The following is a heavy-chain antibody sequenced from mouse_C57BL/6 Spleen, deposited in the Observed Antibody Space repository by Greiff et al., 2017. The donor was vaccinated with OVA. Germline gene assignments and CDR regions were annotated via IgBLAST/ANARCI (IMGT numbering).Heavy chain of an antibody. Sequence: VQLQQSGPGLVQPSQCLSITCTASGFSLTSYGVHWVRQSPGKGLEWLGVIWRGGSTDYNAAFMSRLSITTDNSKSQVFFKMNSLQADDTAIYYCGLDGNYSFAYWGQGTLVTVSA. J-gene: IGHJ3*01. V-gene: IGHV2-5*01. D-gene: IGHD2-1*01. CDR2: IWRGGST. CDR1: GFSLTSYG. CDR3: GLDGNYSFAY.